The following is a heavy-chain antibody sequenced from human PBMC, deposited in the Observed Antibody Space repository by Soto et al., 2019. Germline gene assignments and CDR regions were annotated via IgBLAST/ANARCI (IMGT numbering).Heavy chain of an antibody. CDR3: ARDLSYYYDSSGYYLDY. Sequence: GGSLRLSCAASGFTFSSYGMHWFRQAPGKGLEWVAVIWYDGSNKYYADSVKGRFTISRDNSKNTLYLQMNSLRAEDTAVYYCARDLSYYYDSSGYYLDYWGQGTLVTVSS. CDR1: GFTFSSYG. CDR2: IWYDGSNK. V-gene: IGHV3-33*01. D-gene: IGHD3-22*01. J-gene: IGHJ4*02.